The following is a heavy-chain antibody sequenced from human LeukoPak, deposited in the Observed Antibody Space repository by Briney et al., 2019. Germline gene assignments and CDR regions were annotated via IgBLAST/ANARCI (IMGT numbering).Heavy chain of an antibody. CDR2: IYHSGST. CDR1: GGSISSSNW. J-gene: IGHJ4*02. CDR3: ASWRFGELLGFDY. D-gene: IGHD3-10*01. V-gene: IGHV4-4*02. Sequence: SETLSLTCAVSGGSISSSNWWSWVRQPPGKGLEWIGEIYHSGSTNYNPSLKSRVTISVDKSKNQFSLKLSSVTAADTAVYYCASWRFGELLGFDYWGQGTLVTVSS.